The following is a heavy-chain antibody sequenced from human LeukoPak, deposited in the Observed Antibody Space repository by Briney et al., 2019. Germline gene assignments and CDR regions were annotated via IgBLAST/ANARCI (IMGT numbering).Heavy chain of an antibody. D-gene: IGHD6-13*01. V-gene: IGHV3-21*01. CDR2: ISGSSSYI. Sequence: GGSLRLSCAASGFTFSTYSMNWVRQAPGKGLEWVSSISGSSSYIYYADSVKGRFTISRDNAKNSLYLQMNSLRAEDTAVYYCARKGDSSSWYYFDFWGQGTLVTVSS. CDR3: ARKGDSSSWYYFDF. CDR1: GFTFSTYS. J-gene: IGHJ4*02.